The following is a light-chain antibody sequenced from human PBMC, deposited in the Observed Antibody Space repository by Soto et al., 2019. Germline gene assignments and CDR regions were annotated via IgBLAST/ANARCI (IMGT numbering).Light chain of an antibody. CDR3: QQYSNRYT. Sequence: EIVMTQSPATLSVSPGERATLSCWASQSVGSSLAWYQHKPGQAPRLLIYGASIRATGIPGRFSGSGSGTEFTLTISSLQSEDFSAYYCQQYSNRYTFGQGTKLEIK. CDR1: QSVGSS. J-gene: IGKJ2*01. CDR2: GAS. V-gene: IGKV3D-15*01.